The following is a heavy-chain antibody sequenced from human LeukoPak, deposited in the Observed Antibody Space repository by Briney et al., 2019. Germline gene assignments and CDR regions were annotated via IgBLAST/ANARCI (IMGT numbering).Heavy chain of an antibody. V-gene: IGHV1-18*01. CDR1: GYTFTSYG. CDR2: TSAYNGNT. D-gene: IGHD3-22*01. Sequence: ASVKVSCKASGYTFTSYGISWVRQAPGQGLEWMGWTSAYNGNTNYAQKLQGRVTMTTDTSTSTAYMELRSLRSDDTAVYYCARVYYDSSGYYRPFDYWGQGTLVTVSS. CDR3: ARVYYDSSGYYRPFDY. J-gene: IGHJ4*02.